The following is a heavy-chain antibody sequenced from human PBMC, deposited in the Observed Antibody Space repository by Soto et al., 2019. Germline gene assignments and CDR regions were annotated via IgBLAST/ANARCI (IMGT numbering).Heavy chain of an antibody. D-gene: IGHD1-26*01. CDR2: ISSSSSTI. J-gene: IGHJ6*02. Sequence: EVHLVESVGGFVQPGGSLRLSCAASGFTFSSYSMNWVRQAPGKGLEWVSYISSSSSTIYYADSVKGRFTISSDNAKNSLYLHMTSLRDADTAVYYCARDMWVGAAMDVWGQGTTVTVSS. CDR3: ARDMWVGAAMDV. V-gene: IGHV3-48*02. CDR1: GFTFSSYS.